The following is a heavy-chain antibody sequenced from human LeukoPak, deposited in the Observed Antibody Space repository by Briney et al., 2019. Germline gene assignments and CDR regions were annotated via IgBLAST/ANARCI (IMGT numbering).Heavy chain of an antibody. D-gene: IGHD3-9*01. CDR1: GGSVSSGRYY. CDR2: IYYSGSA. V-gene: IGHV4-61*01. Sequence: SETLSLTCTVSGGSVSSGRYYWTWIRQPPGKALEWIGYIYYSGSANYNPPLKSRVTISAGTSKNQFSLKLSSVTAADTAVYYCARGYYDLLTGYYLGYWGQGTLVTVSS. CDR3: ARGYYDLLTGYYLGY. J-gene: IGHJ4*02.